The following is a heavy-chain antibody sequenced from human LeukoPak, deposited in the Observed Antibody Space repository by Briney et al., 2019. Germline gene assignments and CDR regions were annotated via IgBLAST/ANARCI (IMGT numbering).Heavy chain of an antibody. CDR3: AGTRLGAGPE. CDR2: ISGSGGST. V-gene: IGHV3-23*01. D-gene: IGHD3-16*01. J-gene: IGHJ4*02. CDR1: GFTFSNYA. Sequence: GGSLRLSCAASGFTFSNYAMNWVRQAPGRGLEWVSAISGSGGSTYYADSVKGRFTISRDNSKNTLYLQMNSLRAEDTAVYYCAGTRLGAGPEWGQGTLVTVSS.